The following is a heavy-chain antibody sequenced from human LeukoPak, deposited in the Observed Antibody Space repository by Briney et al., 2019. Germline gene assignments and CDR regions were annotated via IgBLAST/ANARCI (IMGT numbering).Heavy chain of an antibody. CDR2: IYSSGST. J-gene: IGHJ4*02. D-gene: IGHD3-22*01. CDR3: ARAKDSSDYYTSAVYDY. V-gene: IGHV4-59*01. CDR1: GGSFSGYY. Sequence: PSETLSLTCAVYGGSFSGYYWSWIRQPPGKGLEWIGYIYSSGSTNYNPSLKSRVTISVDTSKNQFSLKLSSVTAADTALYYCARAKDSSDYYTSAVYDYWGQGTLVTVSS.